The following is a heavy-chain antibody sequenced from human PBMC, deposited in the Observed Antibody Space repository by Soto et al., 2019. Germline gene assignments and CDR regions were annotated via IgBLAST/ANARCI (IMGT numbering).Heavy chain of an antibody. CDR3: AKVLGQRYRYGQPYDAVDI. V-gene: IGHV3-23*01. Sequence: RLSWAASGFTFSSYAMSWVRQAPGKGLEWVSAISGSGGSTYYADSVKGLFTISRDNSKNPLYLQMNRLRAEDTAVYYCAKVLGQRYRYGQPYDAVDIWGQGTMVTV. D-gene: IGHD5-18*01. J-gene: IGHJ3*02. CDR2: ISGSGGST. CDR1: GFTFSSYA.